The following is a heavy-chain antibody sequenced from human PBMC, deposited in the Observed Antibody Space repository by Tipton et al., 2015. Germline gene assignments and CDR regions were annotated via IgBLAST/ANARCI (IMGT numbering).Heavy chain of an antibody. Sequence: TLSLTCDVSGYSISSDYYWGWIRQPPGKGLEWIGSISHSGNTYYNPSLKRRVTMSRDTSKNQFSLKLTSVTAADTAVYYCACQDYDSLTRDYQTVDYWGQGTLVTVSS. CDR1: GYSISSDYY. CDR2: ISHSGNT. D-gene: IGHD3-9*01. CDR3: ACQDYDSLTRDYQTVDY. J-gene: IGHJ4*02. V-gene: IGHV4-38-2*01.